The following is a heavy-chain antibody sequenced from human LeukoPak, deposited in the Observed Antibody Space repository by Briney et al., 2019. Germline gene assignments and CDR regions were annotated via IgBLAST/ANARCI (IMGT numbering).Heavy chain of an antibody. CDR3: ARQTLYYDILTGYYPYYFDY. D-gene: IGHD3-9*01. Sequence: PSETLSLTCTVSGGSISSSSYYWGWIRQPPGKGLEWIGSIYYSGSTYYNPSLKSRVTISVDTSKNQFSLKLSSVTAADTAVYYCARQTLYYDILTGYYPYYFDYWGQGTLVTVSS. V-gene: IGHV4-39*01. CDR2: IYYSGST. CDR1: GGSISSSSYY. J-gene: IGHJ4*02.